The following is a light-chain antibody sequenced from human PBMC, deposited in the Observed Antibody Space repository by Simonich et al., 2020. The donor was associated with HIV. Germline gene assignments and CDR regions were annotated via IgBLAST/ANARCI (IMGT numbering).Light chain of an antibody. CDR1: QSIDNW. J-gene: IGKJ2*01. Sequence: DIQMTQSPSTLSAHVGDRVTITCRASQSIDNWLAWYQQKPGKAPKLLVYEASSLQSGVPSRFSGSGSGAEFTLTISSLQPDDFATYYCQQYNNYPYTFGQGTKLEIK. CDR2: EAS. V-gene: IGKV1-5*03. CDR3: QQYNNYPYT.